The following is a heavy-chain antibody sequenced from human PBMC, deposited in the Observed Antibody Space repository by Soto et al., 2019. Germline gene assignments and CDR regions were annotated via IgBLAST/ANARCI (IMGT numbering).Heavy chain of an antibody. V-gene: IGHV4-4*02. J-gene: IGHJ5*02. CDR1: SGSISRSNW. Sequence: SETLSLTCAVPSGSISRSNWWSWVRQPPGKGLEWIGEIYHSGSTNYNPSLKSRVTISVDKSKNQFSLKLSSVTAADTAVYYCARAFKGQQLVGWFDPWGQGTLVTVSS. CDR3: ARAFKGQQLVGWFDP. D-gene: IGHD6-13*01. CDR2: IYHSGST.